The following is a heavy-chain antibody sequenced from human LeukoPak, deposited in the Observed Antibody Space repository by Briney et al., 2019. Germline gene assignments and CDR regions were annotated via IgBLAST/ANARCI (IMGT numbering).Heavy chain of an antibody. Sequence: SETLSLTCTVSGDSISGNYWTWIRQPPGKGLEWIGYIYYSGSTNYNASLKSRVTISVDKSKNQFSLRLSSVTAADTAVYYCASAGHDGIGYKVCWGQGTLVTVSS. D-gene: IGHD3-22*01. CDR1: GDSISGNY. CDR2: IYYSGST. V-gene: IGHV4-59*12. CDR3: ASAGHDGIGYKVC. J-gene: IGHJ4*02.